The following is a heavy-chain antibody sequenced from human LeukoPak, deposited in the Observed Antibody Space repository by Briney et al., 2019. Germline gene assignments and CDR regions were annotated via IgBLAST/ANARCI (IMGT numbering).Heavy chain of an antibody. Sequence: GGSLRLSCAASGFTFSSYGMHWVRQAPGKGLEWVAVISYDGSNKYYADSVKGRFTISRDNPKNTLYLQMNSLRAEDTAVYYCAKDHSGSSGSFQHWGQGTLVTVSS. CDR2: ISYDGSNK. D-gene: IGHD6-19*01. CDR3: AKDHSGSSGSFQH. V-gene: IGHV3-30*18. J-gene: IGHJ1*01. CDR1: GFTFSSYG.